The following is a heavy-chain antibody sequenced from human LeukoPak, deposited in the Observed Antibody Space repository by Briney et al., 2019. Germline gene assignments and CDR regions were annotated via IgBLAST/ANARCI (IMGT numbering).Heavy chain of an antibody. Sequence: SETLSLTCTVSGGSISSYYWSWIRQPPEKGLEWIGYIYYSGNTNYTPSLKSRVTMSVDTSKNQFSLKLSSVTAADTAVYYCARGLIGYSYGPFDYWAQGTVHTVSS. CDR3: ARGLIGYSYGPFDY. CDR1: GGSISSYY. D-gene: IGHD5-18*01. CDR2: IYYSGNT. J-gene: IGHJ4*02. V-gene: IGHV4-59*01.